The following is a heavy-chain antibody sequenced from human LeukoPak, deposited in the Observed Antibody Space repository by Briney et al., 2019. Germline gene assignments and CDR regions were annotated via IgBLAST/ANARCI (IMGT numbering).Heavy chain of an antibody. J-gene: IGHJ3*02. D-gene: IGHD2-2*02. V-gene: IGHV3-7*01. CDR2: IKQDGSEK. Sequence: GGSLRLSCVASGFTFSSYWMSWVRQAPGKGLEWVANIKQDGSEKYYVDSVKGRFTISRDNAKNSLFLQMNSLRAEDTAVYYCARGWGDCTTVSCYTGGDVFDMWGQGTMVTVSA. CDR3: ARGWGDCTTVSCYTGGDVFDM. CDR1: GFTFSSYW.